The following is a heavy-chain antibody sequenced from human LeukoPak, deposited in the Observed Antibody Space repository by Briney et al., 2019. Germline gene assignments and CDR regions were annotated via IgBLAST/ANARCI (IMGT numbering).Heavy chain of an antibody. J-gene: IGHJ4*02. CDR2: IYIGGST. V-gene: IGHV3-53*01. D-gene: IGHD2-2*02. CDR1: GFTVSSNY. CDR3: ARLGFVVPAVIFDY. Sequence: GGSLRLSCAASGFTVSSNYRSWVRQAPGKGLEGVSVIYIGGSTYYADSVKGRFTISRDISKNTPYLQMNSRRAEDTAMYYCARLGFVVPAVIFDYWGQGTLVTVSS.